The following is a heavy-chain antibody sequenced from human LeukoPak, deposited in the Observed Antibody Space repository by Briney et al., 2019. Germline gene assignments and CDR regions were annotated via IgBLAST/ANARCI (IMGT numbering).Heavy chain of an antibody. V-gene: IGHV4-4*03. D-gene: IGHD1-26*01. CDR1: GASITSVNL. Sequence: PGTLSLTCAVSGASITSVNLWSWVRQPPGKGLEWVGEMYLSGTDTYNPSLRGRVTISLDRSKNQLSLRLRSVTAADTAVYYCAGLVGRYSTGMYYYFDYWGPGTLVTVSS. CDR2: MYLSGTD. CDR3: AGLVGRYSTGMYYYFDY. J-gene: IGHJ4*02.